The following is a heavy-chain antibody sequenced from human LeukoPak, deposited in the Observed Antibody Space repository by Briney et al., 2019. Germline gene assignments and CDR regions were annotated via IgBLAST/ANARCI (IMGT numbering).Heavy chain of an antibody. CDR2: ISYDGSNK. V-gene: IGHV3-30-3*01. CDR1: GFTFSSYA. CDR3: ARAHLSADSSGYLGYFDY. Sequence: GRSLRLSCAASGFTFSSYAMHWVRQAPGKGLEWVAVISYDGSNKYYADSVKGRFTISRDNSKNTLYLQMNSLRAEDTAVYYCARAHLSADSSGYLGYFDYWGQGTLVTVSS. J-gene: IGHJ4*02. D-gene: IGHD3-22*01.